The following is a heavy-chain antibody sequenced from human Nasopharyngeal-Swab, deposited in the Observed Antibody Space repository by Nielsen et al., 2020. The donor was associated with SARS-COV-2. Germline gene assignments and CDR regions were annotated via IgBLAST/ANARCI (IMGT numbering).Heavy chain of an antibody. D-gene: IGHD5-24*01. Sequence: SETLSLTCTVSGGSISSYYWSWIRQPPGKGLEWIGYIYYSGSTNYNPSLKSRVTISVDTSKNQFSLKLSSVTAADTAVYYCARDKGDGYNSFDYWGQGALVTVSS. J-gene: IGHJ4*02. V-gene: IGHV4-59*01. CDR3: ARDKGDGYNSFDY. CDR1: GGSISSYY. CDR2: IYYSGST.